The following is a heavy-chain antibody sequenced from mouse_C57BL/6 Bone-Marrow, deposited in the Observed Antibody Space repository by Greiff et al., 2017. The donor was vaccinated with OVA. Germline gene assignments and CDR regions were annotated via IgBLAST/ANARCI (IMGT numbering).Heavy chain of an antibody. V-gene: IGHV1-59*01. Sequence: VQLQQPGAELVRPGTSVKLSCKASVYTFTSYWMHWVKQRPGQGLEWIGVIDPSDSYTNYNQKFKGKATLTVDTSSSTAYMQLSSLTSEDSAVYYCAREGIYYYGSSPWDYWGQGTSVTVSS. J-gene: IGHJ4*01. D-gene: IGHD1-1*01. CDR2: IDPSDSYT. CDR3: AREGIYYYGSSPWDY. CDR1: VYTFTSYW.